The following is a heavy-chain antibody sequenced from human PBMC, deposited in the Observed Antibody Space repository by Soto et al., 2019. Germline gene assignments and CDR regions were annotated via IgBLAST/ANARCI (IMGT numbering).Heavy chain of an antibody. J-gene: IGHJ4*02. V-gene: IGHV2-5*02. CDR1: GFSLSTSGVG. Sequence: QITLKESGPTLVKPTQTLTLTCTFSGFSLSTSGVGVGWIRPPPGKALEWLALIYWDDDKRYSPSLKCRLTITKDTSKNPVVLTMTNMAPVATATYSCAHVYGGYDNFDYWGQGTLVTVSS. CDR2: IYWDDDK. D-gene: IGHD5-12*01. CDR3: AHVYGGYDNFDY.